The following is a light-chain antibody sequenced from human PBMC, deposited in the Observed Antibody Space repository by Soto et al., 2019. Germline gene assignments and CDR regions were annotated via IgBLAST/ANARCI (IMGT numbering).Light chain of an antibody. CDR3: QQYGRT. CDR1: QSVGSN. J-gene: IGKJ1*01. V-gene: IGKV3-20*01. CDR2: GAS. Sequence: EIVLTQSPATLSVSPGERVTLSCRARQSVGSNLAWYQQKPGQAPRLVIYGASSRATGVPDRFSGSGSGTDFTLTISRVEPEDSAVYYCQQYGRTFGQGTKVDIK.